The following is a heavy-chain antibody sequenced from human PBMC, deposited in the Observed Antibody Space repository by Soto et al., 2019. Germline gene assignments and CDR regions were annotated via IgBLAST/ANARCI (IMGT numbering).Heavy chain of an antibody. D-gene: IGHD3-3*01. CDR3: ARFDFWSGYYRPNYYYGMDV. J-gene: IGHJ6*02. CDR2: IYHSGST. CDR1: GYSISSGYY. V-gene: IGHV4-38-2*01. Sequence: LSLTCAVSGYSISSGYYWGWIRQPPGKGLEWIGSIYHSGSTYYNPSLKSRVTISVDTSKNQFSLKLSSVTAADTAVYYCARFDFWSGYYRPNYYYGMDVWGQGTTVTVSS.